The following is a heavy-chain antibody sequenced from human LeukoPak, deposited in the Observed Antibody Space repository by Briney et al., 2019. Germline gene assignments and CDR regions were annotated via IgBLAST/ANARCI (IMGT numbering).Heavy chain of an antibody. D-gene: IGHD3-22*01. CDR2: TYYMSKWYN. J-gene: IGHJ3*01. Sequence: SQTLSLTCAISGDSVSSNTAAWNWIRQSPSRGLEWLGRTYYMSKWYNDYAVSVKSRITINPDTSKNQFSLQLNSVTPEDTAVYYCAKSTYYYDTFVNAFDLWGQGTVVTVSS. CDR3: AKSTYYYDTFVNAFDL. CDR1: GDSVSSNTAA. V-gene: IGHV6-1*01.